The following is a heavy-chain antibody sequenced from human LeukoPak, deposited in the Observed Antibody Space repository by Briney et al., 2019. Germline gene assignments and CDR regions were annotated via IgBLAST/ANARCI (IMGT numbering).Heavy chain of an antibody. Sequence: GGSLRLSCAASGFTFSSYAMSWVRQAPGKGLEWVSAISGSGGSTYYADSVKGRFTISRDNSKNTVYLQMNSLRAEDTAVYYCAKLAYYDSSGYYYHFDYWGQGTLVTVSS. CDR3: AKLAYYDSSGYYYHFDY. D-gene: IGHD3-22*01. CDR1: GFTFSSYA. J-gene: IGHJ4*02. V-gene: IGHV3-23*01. CDR2: ISGSGGST.